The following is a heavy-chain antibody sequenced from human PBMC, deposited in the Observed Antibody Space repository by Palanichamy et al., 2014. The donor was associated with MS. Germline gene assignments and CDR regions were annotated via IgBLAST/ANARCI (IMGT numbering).Heavy chain of an antibody. CDR2: ISYDGSNK. Sequence: QVQLVESGGGVVQPGRSLRLSCAASGFTFSSYGMHWVRQAPGKGLEWVAVISYDGSNKYYADSVKGRFTISRDNSKNTLYLQMNSLRAEDTAVYYCAKGPTPRTTVTTHFLYWGQGTLVTVSS. CDR1: GFTFSSYG. D-gene: IGHD4-17*01. V-gene: IGHV3-30*18. J-gene: IGHJ4*02. CDR3: AKGPTPRTTVTTHFLY.